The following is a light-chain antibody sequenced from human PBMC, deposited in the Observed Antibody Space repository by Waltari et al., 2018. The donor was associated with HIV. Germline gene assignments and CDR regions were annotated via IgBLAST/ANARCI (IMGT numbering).Light chain of an antibody. CDR2: AAS. CDR1: QSIRSY. V-gene: IGKV1-39*01. Sequence: DIQMTQSPSSLSASVGDRVTITCRASQSIRSYLNWYQQKSWKAPKLLIYAASSLQSGVPSRFSGSGSGAEYTLTIIRLQPEDFATYYCQQSHSTPWTFGQGTKVEIK. J-gene: IGKJ1*01. CDR3: QQSHSTPWT.